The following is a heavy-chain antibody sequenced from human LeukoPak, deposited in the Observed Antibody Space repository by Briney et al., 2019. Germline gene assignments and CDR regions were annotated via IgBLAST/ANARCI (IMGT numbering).Heavy chain of an antibody. Sequence: PSETLSLTCTVSGGSISSGDYYWSWIRQPPGKGLEWIGYIYYSGSTYYNPSLKSRVTISVDTSKNQFSLKLSSVTAADTAVYYCARETGRGYFDYWGQGTLVTVSS. V-gene: IGHV4-30-4*08. CDR1: GGSISSGDYY. J-gene: IGHJ4*02. D-gene: IGHD3-10*01. CDR2: IYYSGST. CDR3: ARETGRGYFDY.